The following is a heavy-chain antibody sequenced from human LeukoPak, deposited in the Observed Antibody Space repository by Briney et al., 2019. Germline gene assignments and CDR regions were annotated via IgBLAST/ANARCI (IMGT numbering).Heavy chain of an antibody. CDR2: IRYDESNK. Sequence: GGSLRLSCAAPGFIFSNYGMHWARQAPGKGLEWLAFIRYDESNKFYADSVKGRFAISRDNSKNILFLQMNSLRAEDTAVYYCATMQWLEGVDWFDPWGQGTLVTVSS. D-gene: IGHD6-19*01. J-gene: IGHJ5*02. CDR1: GFIFSNYG. V-gene: IGHV3-30*02. CDR3: ATMQWLEGVDWFDP.